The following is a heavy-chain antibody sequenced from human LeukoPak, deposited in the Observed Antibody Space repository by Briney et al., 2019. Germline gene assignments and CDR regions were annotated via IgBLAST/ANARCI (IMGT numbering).Heavy chain of an antibody. V-gene: IGHV3-30*04. Sequence: GGSLRLSCAASGFTFSSYAMHWVRQAPGKGLEWVAVISYDGSNKYYADSVKGRFTISRDNSKNTLYLQMNSLRAEETAVYYCARGVGGWYNWFDPWGQGTLVTVSS. J-gene: IGHJ5*02. CDR3: ARGVGGWYNWFDP. D-gene: IGHD6-19*01. CDR2: ISYDGSNK. CDR1: GFTFSSYA.